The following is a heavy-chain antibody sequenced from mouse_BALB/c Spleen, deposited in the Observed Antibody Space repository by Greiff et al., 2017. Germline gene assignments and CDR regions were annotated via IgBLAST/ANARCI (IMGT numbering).Heavy chain of an antibody. Sequence: QVQLQQSGPELVKPGASVKISCKASGYAFSSSWMNWVKQRPGQGLEWIGRIYPGDGDTNYNGKFKGKATLTADKSSSTAYMQLSSLTSVDSAVYFCARGASSFRYYLGDYWGQGTTLTVSS. CDR1: GYAFSSSW. D-gene: IGHD2-12*01. V-gene: IGHV1-82*01. J-gene: IGHJ2*01. CDR3: ARGASSFRYYLGDY. CDR2: IYPGDGDT.